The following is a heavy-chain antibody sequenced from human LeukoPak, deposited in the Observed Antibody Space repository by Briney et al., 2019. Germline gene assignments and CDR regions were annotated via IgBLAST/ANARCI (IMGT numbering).Heavy chain of an antibody. Sequence: PGGSLRLSCAASGFTFSSYSMNWVRQAPGKGLEWVSSISSSSYIYYADSVKGRFTISRDNAKNSLYLQMNSLRAEDTAVYYCAREGYYYDSSGYPIDSWGQGTLVTVSS. CDR2: ISSSSYI. D-gene: IGHD3-22*01. CDR1: GFTFSSYS. CDR3: AREGYYYDSSGYPIDS. J-gene: IGHJ4*02. V-gene: IGHV3-21*01.